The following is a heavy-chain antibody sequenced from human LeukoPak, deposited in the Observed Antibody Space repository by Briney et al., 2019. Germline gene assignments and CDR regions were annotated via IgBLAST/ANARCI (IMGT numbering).Heavy chain of an antibody. CDR3: ARDRAAAEFDY. CDR2: IYYSGST. D-gene: IGHD6-13*01. CDR1: GGSISSGSYY. V-gene: IGHV4-31*03. J-gene: IGHJ4*02. Sequence: PSETLSLTCTVSGGSISSGSYYWSWIRQHPGKGLEWIGYIYYSGSTYYNPSLKSRVTISVDTSKNHFSLKQSSVTAADTAVYYCARDRAAAEFDYWGQGTLVTVSS.